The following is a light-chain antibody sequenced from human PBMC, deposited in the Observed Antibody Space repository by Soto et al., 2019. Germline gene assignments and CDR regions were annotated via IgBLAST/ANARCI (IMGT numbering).Light chain of an antibody. J-gene: IGKJ5*01. Sequence: DIQMTQSPSSLSASVGDRVTITCRASQSISNYLTWYQQKPGKAPKLLIYDASSLQSGVPPRFSGSGSETDFTLPITRLQPEEFAAYYCQQNCSTPVLGTFGQGTRLEIK. CDR2: DAS. V-gene: IGKV1-39*01. CDR1: QSISNY. CDR3: QQNCSTPVLGT.